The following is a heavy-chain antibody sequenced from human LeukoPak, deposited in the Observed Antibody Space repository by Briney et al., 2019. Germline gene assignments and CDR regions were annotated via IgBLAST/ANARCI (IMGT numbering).Heavy chain of an antibody. V-gene: IGHV3-74*01. CDR2: INYDGSSL. Sequence: GGSLRLSCVASGFTFSNYWMHWVRQTPEKGLVWISRINYDGSSLDDADSVKGRSTISRDNAKNTLYLQMNSLRVEDTAVYHCVRDPYCTGGGCYSFDPWGQGTMVTVSS. CDR3: VRDPYCTGGGCYSFDP. D-gene: IGHD2-15*01. J-gene: IGHJ5*02. CDR1: GFTFSNYW.